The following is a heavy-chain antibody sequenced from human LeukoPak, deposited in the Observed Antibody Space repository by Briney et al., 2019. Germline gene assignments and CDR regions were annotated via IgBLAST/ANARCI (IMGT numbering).Heavy chain of an antibody. J-gene: IGHJ4*02. CDR2: ISAYNGAT. CDR1: GYTFASDG. V-gene: IGHV1-18*01. D-gene: IGHD5-18*01. Sequence: ASVKVSCKASGYTFASDGISWVRQAPGQGLEWMGWISAYNGATNFAQNLQGRVTMTTDTSTSTAYMELRSLRSDDTAVYYCARAGYNYGNPDDYWGQGTLVTVSS. CDR3: ARAGYNYGNPDDY.